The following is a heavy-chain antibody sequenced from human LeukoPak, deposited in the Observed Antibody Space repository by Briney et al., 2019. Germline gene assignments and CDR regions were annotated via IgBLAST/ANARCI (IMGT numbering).Heavy chain of an antibody. Sequence: PGGSLRLSCAASGFTFSSYSMNWVRQAPGKGLEWVSSISSSSSYIYYADSVKGRFTISRDNAKNSLYLQMNSLRAEDTAVYYCARDTGSGYHPLYYYYYMDVWGKGTTVTVSS. CDR2: ISSSSSYI. J-gene: IGHJ6*03. CDR3: ARDTGSGYHPLYYYYYMDV. D-gene: IGHD3-22*01. CDR1: GFTFSSYS. V-gene: IGHV3-21*01.